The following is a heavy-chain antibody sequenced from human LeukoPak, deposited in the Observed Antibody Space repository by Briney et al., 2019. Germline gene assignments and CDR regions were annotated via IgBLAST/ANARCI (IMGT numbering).Heavy chain of an antibody. J-gene: IGHJ3*02. V-gene: IGHV3-53*01. CDR2: IYSGGST. CDR1: GLTVSRNY. Sequence: GGSLRLSCAASGLTVSRNYMNWVRQAAGKGLEWVSVIYSGGSTYYADSVKGRFTISRDNSKNTLYLQINSLRAEDTAVYYCARDGRGDGVPAENAFAIWGQGTMVTVSS. D-gene: IGHD3-10*01. CDR3: ARDGRGDGVPAENAFAI.